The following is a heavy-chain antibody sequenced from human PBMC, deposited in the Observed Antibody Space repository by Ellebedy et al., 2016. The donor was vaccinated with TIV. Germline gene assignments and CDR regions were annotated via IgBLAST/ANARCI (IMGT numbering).Heavy chain of an antibody. CDR3: ARHIVVPTPGFEY. J-gene: IGHJ4*02. D-gene: IGHD1-26*01. CDR2: IYYSDKGNT. V-gene: IGHV4-59*08. Sequence: SETLSLTCTVSGGSISGYYWSWIRQPPGKGLEWIGYIYYSDKGNTNYKPSLKSRVSISGDASQNQHSLKLSSVTAADTAVYDWARHIVVPTPGFEYWGQGAPVTVSS. CDR1: GGSISGYY.